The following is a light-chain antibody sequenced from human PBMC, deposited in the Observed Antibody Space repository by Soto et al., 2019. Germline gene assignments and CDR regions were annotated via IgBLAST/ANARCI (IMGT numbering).Light chain of an antibody. Sequence: QSALTQPRSVSGSPGQSVTFSCTGTSSDVGGYNYVSWYQQHPGKAPKLMIYDVSKRPSGVPDRFSGSKSGNTASLTISGLQAEDEADYYCCSYAGRDVVFGGGTKLTVL. CDR2: DVS. CDR1: SSDVGGYNY. V-gene: IGLV2-11*01. J-gene: IGLJ2*01. CDR3: CSYAGRDVV.